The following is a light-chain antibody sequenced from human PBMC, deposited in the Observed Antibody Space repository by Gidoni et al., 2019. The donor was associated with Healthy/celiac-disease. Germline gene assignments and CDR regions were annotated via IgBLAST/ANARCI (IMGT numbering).Light chain of an antibody. Sequence: EIVFTQSPATLSSCPGERATLSCRASQSVSSYLAWYQQKPGQAPRPLIYDASNRATGIPARFSGSRSGTDFTLTNSSREPEDFAVYYCQQRSKWPPVTFGQGTKLEIK. CDR1: QSVSSY. CDR2: DAS. V-gene: IGKV3-11*01. CDR3: QQRSKWPPVT. J-gene: IGKJ2*01.